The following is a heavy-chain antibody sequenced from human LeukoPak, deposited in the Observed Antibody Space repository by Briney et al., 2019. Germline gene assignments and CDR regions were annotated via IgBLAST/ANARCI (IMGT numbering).Heavy chain of an antibody. CDR3: ARHRSIAVAYYYYYMDV. CDR1: GGSFSGYY. CDR2: INHSGST. J-gene: IGHJ6*03. V-gene: IGHV4-34*01. D-gene: IGHD6-19*01. Sequence: PSETLSLTCAVYGGSFSGYYWSWIRQPPGKGLEWIGEINHSGSTNYNPSLKSRVTISVDTSKNQFSLKLSSVTAADTAVYYCARHRSIAVAYYYYYMDVWGKGTTVTISS.